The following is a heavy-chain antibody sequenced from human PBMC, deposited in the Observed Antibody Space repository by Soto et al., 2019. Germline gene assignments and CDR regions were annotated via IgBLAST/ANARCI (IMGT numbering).Heavy chain of an antibody. Sequence: ASVKVSCKASGYTFTSYDINWVRQATGQGLEWMGWMNPNSGNTGYAQKFQGRVTMTRNTSISTAYMELSSLRSEDTAVYYCARGLGCSSTSCYSLYYYYYYMDVWGKGTTVTVSS. V-gene: IGHV1-8*01. D-gene: IGHD2-2*01. CDR3: ARGLGCSSTSCYSLYYYYYYMDV. J-gene: IGHJ6*03. CDR1: GYTFTSYD. CDR2: MNPNSGNT.